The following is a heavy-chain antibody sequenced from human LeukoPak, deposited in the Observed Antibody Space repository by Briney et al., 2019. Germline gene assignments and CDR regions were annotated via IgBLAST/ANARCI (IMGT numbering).Heavy chain of an antibody. CDR1: GGSISSSNW. CDR2: IYHSGST. V-gene: IGHV4-4*02. D-gene: IGHD6-19*01. J-gene: IGHJ6*03. Sequence: PSETLSLTCAVSGGSISSSNWWSWVRQPPGKGLEWIGEIYHSGSTNYNPSLKSRVTISVDTSKNQFSLKLSSVTAADTAVYYCARDPGAVAGIWYYYYMDVWGKGTTVTVSS. CDR3: ARDPGAVAGIWYYYYMDV.